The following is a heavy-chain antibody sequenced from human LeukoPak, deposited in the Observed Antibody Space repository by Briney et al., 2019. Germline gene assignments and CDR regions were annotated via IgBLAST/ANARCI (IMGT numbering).Heavy chain of an antibody. CDR3: ARERYWFDP. V-gene: IGHV4-61*02. J-gene: IGHJ5*02. Sequence: PSQTLSLTCTVSGGSISSGSYYWSWIRQPAGKGLEWIGRIYTSGSTNYNPSLKSRVTISVDTSKNQFPLKLSSVTAADTAVYYCARERYWFDPWGQGTLVTVSS. CDR2: IYTSGST. CDR1: GGSISSGSYY.